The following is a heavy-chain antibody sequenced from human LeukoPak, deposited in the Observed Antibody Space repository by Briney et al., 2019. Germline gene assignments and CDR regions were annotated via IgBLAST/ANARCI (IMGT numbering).Heavy chain of an antibody. D-gene: IGHD2-2*01. CDR1: GGSISSYY. Sequence: SETLSLTCTVSGGSISSYYWSWIRQPPGKGLERIGYIYYSGSTNYNPSLKSRVTISVDTSKNQFSLKLSSVTAADTAVYYCAREKRKGIGYCSSTSCWNGWFDPWGQGTLVTVSS. J-gene: IGHJ5*02. V-gene: IGHV4-59*01. CDR3: AREKRKGIGYCSSTSCWNGWFDP. CDR2: IYYSGST.